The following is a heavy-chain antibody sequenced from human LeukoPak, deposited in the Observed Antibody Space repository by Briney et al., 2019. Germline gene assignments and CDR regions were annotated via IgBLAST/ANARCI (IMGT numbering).Heavy chain of an antibody. V-gene: IGHV4-59*01. D-gene: IGHD6-19*01. CDR3: ARDKVAVAGTGWFDP. J-gene: IGHJ5*02. CDR2: IYYSGST. CDR1: GGSISSYY. Sequence: SETLSLTCTVSGGSISSYYWSWIRQPPGKGLEWIGYIYYSGSTNYNPSLKSRVTISVDTSKNQFSLMLSSVTAADAAVYYCARDKVAVAGTGWFDPWGQGTLVTVSS.